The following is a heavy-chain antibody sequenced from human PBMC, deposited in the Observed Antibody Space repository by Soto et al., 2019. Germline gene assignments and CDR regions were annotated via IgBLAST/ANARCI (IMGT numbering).Heavy chain of an antibody. D-gene: IGHD1-26*01. CDR3: AKCPYYNTAGYYMDV. J-gene: IGHJ6*03. Sequence: QSGGSLRLSCAASGFTFSTYAMSWVRQAPGKGLEWVSAISGSGGSTYYADSVKGRFTISRDNSKNTLYLQMNSLRAEDTAVYYCAKCPYYNTAGYYMDVWGKGTTVTVSS. CDR2: ISGSGGST. CDR1: GFTFSTYA. V-gene: IGHV3-23*01.